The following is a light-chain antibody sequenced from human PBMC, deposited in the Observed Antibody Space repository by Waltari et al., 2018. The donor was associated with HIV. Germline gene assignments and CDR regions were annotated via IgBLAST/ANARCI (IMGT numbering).Light chain of an antibody. CDR1: QDINNY. V-gene: IGKV1-33*01. Sequence: IQMTQSPSSPSASVGDRITITCQASQDINNYLNWYQQKPRKAPKLLIYAASNLETGVPSRFSGSGSGTDFSFTISSLQPEVIATYYCQQYDNLLTFGGGTNVEIK. J-gene: IGKJ4*01. CDR3: QQYDNLLT. CDR2: AAS.